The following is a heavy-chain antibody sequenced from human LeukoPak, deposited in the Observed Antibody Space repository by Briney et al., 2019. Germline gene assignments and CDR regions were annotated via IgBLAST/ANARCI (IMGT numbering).Heavy chain of an antibody. Sequence: SETLSLTCTVSGYSISSGYDWGWIRQPPGKGLEWIGKIYHSGSTYYNPSLKTRVTISVDTSKNQFSLKLTSVTAADTAVYYCAREAGLIYFYYIDVRGKGTTVTVSS. V-gene: IGHV4-38-2*02. J-gene: IGHJ6*03. CDR2: IYHSGST. CDR3: AREAGLIYFYYIDV. CDR1: GYSISSGYD. D-gene: IGHD2-8*01.